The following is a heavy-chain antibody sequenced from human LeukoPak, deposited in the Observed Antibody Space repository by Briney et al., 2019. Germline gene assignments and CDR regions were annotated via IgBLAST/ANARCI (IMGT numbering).Heavy chain of an antibody. J-gene: IGHJ4*02. D-gene: IGHD1-26*01. V-gene: IGHV3-13*01. CDR1: GFTFSSYD. Sequence: GGSLRLSCAASGFTFSSYDMHWVRQATGKGLEWVSAIGTGYDTYYPGSVKGRFAISRGNAKNSLYLQMNSLRVEDTAVYYCARQKTPHGNFDYWGQGTLVTVSS. CDR3: ARQKTPHGNFDY. CDR2: IGTGYDT.